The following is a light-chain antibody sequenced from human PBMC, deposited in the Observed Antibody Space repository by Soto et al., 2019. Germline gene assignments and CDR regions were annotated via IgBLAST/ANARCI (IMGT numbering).Light chain of an antibody. Sequence: EIVLTQSPGTLSLSPGERATLSCRASQSVSSSLAWYQQKPGQAPRLLIYGASSRATGIPDRFSGSGSGPDFTLTISRLEPEDVAVYFCQHYGSSRTFDQGTKVEIK. CDR1: QSVSSS. J-gene: IGKJ1*01. CDR2: GAS. V-gene: IGKV3-20*01. CDR3: QHYGSSRT.